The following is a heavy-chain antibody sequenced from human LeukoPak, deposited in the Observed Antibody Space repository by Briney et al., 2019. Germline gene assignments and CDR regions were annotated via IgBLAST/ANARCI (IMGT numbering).Heavy chain of an antibody. D-gene: IGHD5-12*01. CDR2: ISAYNGNT. V-gene: IGHV1-18*01. Sequence: ASVRVSCKPSGYTFISYGISWVRQAPGQGLEWMGWISAYNGNTHYAQKLQGRVTMTTDTSTSTAYMELSSLRSEDTAVYYCARGRNSGYDTVYYYYGMDVWGQGTTVTVSS. CDR3: ARGRNSGYDTVYYYYGMDV. J-gene: IGHJ6*02. CDR1: GYTFISYG.